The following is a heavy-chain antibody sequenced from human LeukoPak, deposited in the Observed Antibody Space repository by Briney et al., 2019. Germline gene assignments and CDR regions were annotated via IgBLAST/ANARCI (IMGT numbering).Heavy chain of an antibody. J-gene: IGHJ4*02. CDR1: GSGFTSYG. V-gene: IGHV5-51*01. D-gene: IGHD3-10*01. Sequence: GESLKTSFRGPGSGFTSYGMGGGRRRPGKGRGWRGIIYPGDSDTRYSPSFQGQVTISADKSISTAYLQWSSLKASDTAMYYCARHGPYGSGSYLHWGQGTLVTVSS. CDR3: ARHGPYGSGSYLH. CDR2: IYPGDSDT.